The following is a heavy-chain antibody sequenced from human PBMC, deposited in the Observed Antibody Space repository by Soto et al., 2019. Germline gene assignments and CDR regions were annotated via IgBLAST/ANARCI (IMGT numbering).Heavy chain of an antibody. Sequence: PSETLSLTCTVSGGSISSYYWSWIRQPPGKGLEWIGYIYYSGSTNYNPSLKSRVTISVDTSKNQFSLKLSSVTAADTAVYYCARGLRLAVAGVYYFDYWGQGTLVTVYS. V-gene: IGHV4-59*01. J-gene: IGHJ4*02. D-gene: IGHD6-19*01. CDR1: GGSISSYY. CDR2: IYYSGST. CDR3: ARGLRLAVAGVYYFDY.